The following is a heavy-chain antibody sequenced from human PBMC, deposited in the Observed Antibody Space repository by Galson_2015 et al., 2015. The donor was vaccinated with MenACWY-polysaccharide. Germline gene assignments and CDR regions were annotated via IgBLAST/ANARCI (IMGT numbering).Heavy chain of an antibody. CDR1: GFTFRSYW. Sequence: SLRLSCEASGFTFRSYWMSWVRQAPGKGLGWVAYIKEDGSDRYYVDSVNGRFTISRDNAKNSLYLQMISLSAEDTAVYFCARDRVYLAFEIWVQGTMVTVSS. CDR3: ARDRVYLAFEI. CDR2: IKEDGSDR. V-gene: IGHV3-7*01. J-gene: IGHJ3*02. D-gene: IGHD2-8*01.